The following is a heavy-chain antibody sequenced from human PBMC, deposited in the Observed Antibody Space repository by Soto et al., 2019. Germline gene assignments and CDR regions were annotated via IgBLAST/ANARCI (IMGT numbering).Heavy chain of an antibody. Sequence: SETLSLTCTVSGGSVSSYDWSWIRQPPGKGLEWIGYIYYSGSTNYNPSLKSRVTISVDTSKNQFSLKLSSVTAADTAVYYCARHLGYDSSGYYRNWFDPWGQGTLVTVSS. CDR3: ARHLGYDSSGYYRNWFDP. J-gene: IGHJ5*02. CDR1: GGSVSSYD. CDR2: IYYSGST. D-gene: IGHD3-22*01. V-gene: IGHV4-59*08.